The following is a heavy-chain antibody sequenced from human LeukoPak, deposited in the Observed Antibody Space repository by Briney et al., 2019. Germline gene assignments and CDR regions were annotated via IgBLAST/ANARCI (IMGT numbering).Heavy chain of an antibody. Sequence: SETLSLTCTVSGGSIRNYYWSWIRQPAGKGLEWIARIYTSGSTNYNPSLKSRVTMSVDTSKNQFSLKLSSVTAADTAVYYCAGTSYYYDSSGPFVSVGYAFDIWGQGTMVTVSS. CDR2: IYTSGST. D-gene: IGHD3-22*01. CDR3: AGTSYYYDSSGPFVSVGYAFDI. J-gene: IGHJ3*02. V-gene: IGHV4-4*07. CDR1: GGSIRNYY.